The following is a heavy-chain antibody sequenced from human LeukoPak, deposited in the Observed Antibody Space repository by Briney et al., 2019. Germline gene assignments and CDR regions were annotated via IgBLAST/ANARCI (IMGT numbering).Heavy chain of an antibody. J-gene: IGHJ3*02. CDR3: ARSSYSSGFNDAFDI. Sequence: GGSLRLSCPASGFTFDDYGMSWVRQAPGKGLEWVSGINWNGGSTGYADSVKGRFTISRDNAKNSLYLQMNSLRAEDTALYHCARSSYSSGFNDAFDIWGQGTMVTVSS. CDR2: INWNGGST. D-gene: IGHD6-19*01. CDR1: GFTFDDYG. V-gene: IGHV3-20*01.